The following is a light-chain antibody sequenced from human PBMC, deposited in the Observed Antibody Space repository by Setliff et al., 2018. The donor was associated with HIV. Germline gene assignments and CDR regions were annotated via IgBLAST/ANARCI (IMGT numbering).Light chain of an antibody. CDR3: TSYTSSSTYV. CDR1: SSDVGVYNY. V-gene: IGLV2-14*01. CDR2: DVS. J-gene: IGLJ1*01. Sequence: QSVLTQPASVSGSPGQSITISCTGTSSDVGVYNYVSWYQQHPGKAPKLMIYDVSKRPSGISNRFSGSTSGKTASLTISGLQAEDEADYYCTSYTSSSTYVFATGTKVTVL.